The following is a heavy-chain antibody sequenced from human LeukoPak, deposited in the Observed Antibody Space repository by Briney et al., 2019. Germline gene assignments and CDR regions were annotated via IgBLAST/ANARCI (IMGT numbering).Heavy chain of an antibody. V-gene: IGHV3-74*01. D-gene: IGHD2-2*01. J-gene: IGHJ4*02. CDR1: GFTFSSYW. CDR3: AKRNCSSTSCYHFDH. CDR2: IDSDGSST. Sequence: PGGSLRLSCEASGFTFSSYWMHWVRQAPGKGLVWVSRIDSDGSSTNYADSVQGRFTISRDNAKNTLYLQMNSLRAENTAVYYCAKRNCSSTSCYHFDHWGQGTLVTVSS.